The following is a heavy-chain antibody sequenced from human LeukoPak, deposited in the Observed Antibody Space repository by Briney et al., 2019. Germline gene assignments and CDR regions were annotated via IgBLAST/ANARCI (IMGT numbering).Heavy chain of an antibody. CDR3: ARYLSSGGYYYYYMDV. J-gene: IGHJ6*03. CDR2: IIPIFGTA. CDR1: GGTFSSCA. V-gene: IGHV1-69*05. D-gene: IGHD3-10*01. Sequence: ASVKVSCKASGGTFSSCAISWVRQAPGQGLEWMGGIIPIFGTANYAQKFQGRVTITTDESTSTAYMELSSLRSEDTAVYYCARYLSSGGYYYYYMDVWGKGTTVTVSS.